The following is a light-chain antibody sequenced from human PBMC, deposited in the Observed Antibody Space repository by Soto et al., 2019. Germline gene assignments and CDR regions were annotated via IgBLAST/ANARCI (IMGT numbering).Light chain of an antibody. V-gene: IGKV3-11*01. CDR1: ETVANY. CDR2: DAS. J-gene: IGKJ4*01. CDR3: QHRRDWPLT. Sequence: IVLTQSPATLSLSPGDTATLSCRASETVANYLAWYQQKPGQSPRLLIYDASHRATGVPDRFSGSGSGTDFNLVITNLEPDDFATYYCQHRRDWPLTFGGGTKVDFK.